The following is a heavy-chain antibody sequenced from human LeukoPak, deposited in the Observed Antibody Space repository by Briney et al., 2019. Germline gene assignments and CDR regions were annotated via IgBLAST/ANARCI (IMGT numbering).Heavy chain of an antibody. CDR3: ARGGYNRLLDY. D-gene: IGHD1-1*01. CDR2: MYYSGST. J-gene: IGHJ4*02. CDR1: GGSISSGDYY. Sequence: PSQTLSLTCTVSGGSISSGDYYWSWIRQPPGKGLEWIAYMYYSGSTNYNPSLKSRVTISVDTSKNQFSLKLSSVTAADTAVYYCARGGYNRLLDYWGQGTLVTVSS. V-gene: IGHV4-30-4*01.